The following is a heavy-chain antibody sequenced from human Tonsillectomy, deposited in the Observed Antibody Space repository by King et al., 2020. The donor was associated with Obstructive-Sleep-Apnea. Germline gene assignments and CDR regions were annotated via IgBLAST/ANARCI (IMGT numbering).Heavy chain of an antibody. CDR3: ARALNDIVGATEVDY. V-gene: IGHV4-39*07. CDR1: GGSISSSSYY. D-gene: IGHD1-26*01. J-gene: IGHJ4*01. Sequence: QLQESGPGLVKPSETLSLTCTVSGGSISSSSYYWGWIRQPPGKGLEWIGSIYYSGSTYYNPSLKSRVTISVDTSKNQFSLKLSSVTAADTAVYYCARALNDIVGATEVDYWGHGTLVTVSS. CDR2: IYYSGST.